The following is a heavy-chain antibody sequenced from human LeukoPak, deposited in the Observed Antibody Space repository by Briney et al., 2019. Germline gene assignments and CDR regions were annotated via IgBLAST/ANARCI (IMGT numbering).Heavy chain of an antibody. CDR3: ARGCIAAAGYYYCGMDV. CDR2: INPSGGST. J-gene: IGHJ6*02. D-gene: IGHD6-13*01. Sequence: ASVKVSCKASGYTFTGYYMHWVRQAPGQGLEWMGIINPSGGSTSYAQKFQGRVTMTRDTSTSTVYMELSSLRSEDTAVYYCARGCIAAAGYYYCGMDVWGQGTTVTVSS. V-gene: IGHV1-46*01. CDR1: GYTFTGYY.